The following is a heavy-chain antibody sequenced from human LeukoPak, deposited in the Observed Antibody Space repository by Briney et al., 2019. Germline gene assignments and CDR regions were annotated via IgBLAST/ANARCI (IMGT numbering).Heavy chain of an antibody. D-gene: IGHD2-2*01. CDR1: GYTFTGYY. V-gene: IGHV1-2*02. Sequence: ASVKVSCKASGYTFTGYYMHWVRQAPGQGLEWMGWINPNSGGTDYAQKFQGRVTMTRDTSISTAYMELSRLRSDDTAVYYCARGFCSSTSCYDAFDIWGQGTMVTASS. J-gene: IGHJ3*02. CDR2: INPNSGGT. CDR3: ARGFCSSTSCYDAFDI.